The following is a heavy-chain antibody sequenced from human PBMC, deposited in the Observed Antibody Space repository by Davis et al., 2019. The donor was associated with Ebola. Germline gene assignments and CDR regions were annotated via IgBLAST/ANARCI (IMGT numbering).Heavy chain of an antibody. V-gene: IGHV4-34*01. J-gene: IGHJ4*02. D-gene: IGHD3-22*01. Sequence: SETLSLTCAVYGGSFSGYYWSWIRQPPGRGLEWIGEINHRGSTNYNPSLKSRVTISVDTSKNQFSLKLSSVTAADTAVYHCARRVGHYYDSGIDYWGRGTLVTVSS. CDR3: ARRVGHYYDSGIDY. CDR2: INHRGST. CDR1: GGSFSGYY.